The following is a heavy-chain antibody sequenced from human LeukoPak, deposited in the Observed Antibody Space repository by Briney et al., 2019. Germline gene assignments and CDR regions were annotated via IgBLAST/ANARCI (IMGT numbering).Heavy chain of an antibody. CDR1: GFTFRNYN. CDR2: ISGSTSTI. Sequence: GGSLRLSCEASGFTFRNYNMNWVRQAPGKGLEWVSYISGSTSTIYYADSVKGRFTISRDNSKNTLYLQMNSLRAEDTAVYYCARSYGSGSYTYYYYMDVWGKGTAVTVSS. D-gene: IGHD3-10*01. CDR3: ARSYGSGSYTYYYYMDV. J-gene: IGHJ6*03. V-gene: IGHV3-48*01.